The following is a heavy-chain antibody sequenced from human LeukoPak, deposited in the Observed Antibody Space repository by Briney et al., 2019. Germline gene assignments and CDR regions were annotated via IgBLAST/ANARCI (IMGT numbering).Heavy chain of an antibody. J-gene: IGHJ1*01. CDR3: TTGGGVYDYVSLH. CDR2: IKSKSDGGTT. D-gene: IGHD3-16*01. V-gene: IGHV3-15*01. CDR1: GFTFSNAW. Sequence: GETLRLSCVASGFTFSNAWMSWVRQAPGQGQEWVGRIKSKSDGGTTYYAAPVKGKFTISRHDSKNTLYLQMNSLKSEDTAVYYCTTGGGVYDYVSLHWGQGTLVT.